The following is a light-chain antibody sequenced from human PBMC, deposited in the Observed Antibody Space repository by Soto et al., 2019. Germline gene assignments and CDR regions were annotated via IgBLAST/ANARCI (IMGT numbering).Light chain of an antibody. J-gene: IGKJ1*01. V-gene: IGKV1-5*03. CDR3: QQYNSYSGT. Sequence: DIQMTQSPSTLSASVGDRVTITCRASQSISSWLAWYQQKPGKAPKLLIYKASSLEGGVPSRFSGSGSGTEFTLTISSLQPDDFAPYYCQQYNSYSGTFGQGTKVESK. CDR2: KAS. CDR1: QSISSW.